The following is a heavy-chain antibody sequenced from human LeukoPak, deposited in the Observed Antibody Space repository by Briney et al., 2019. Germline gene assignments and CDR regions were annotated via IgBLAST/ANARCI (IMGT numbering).Heavy chain of an antibody. CDR3: GRDLDWGAFDH. CDR1: GFTFSTYG. CDR2: IVGSGGTT. J-gene: IGHJ4*02. V-gene: IGHV3-23*01. D-gene: IGHD3-9*01. Sequence: GGTLRLSCAASGFTFSTYGMDWVRQAPGKGLEWVSGIVGSGGTTYYADSVKGRFTISRDNSKNALYLQMNSLRAEDTAVYYCGRDLDWGAFDHWGQGTLVTVSS.